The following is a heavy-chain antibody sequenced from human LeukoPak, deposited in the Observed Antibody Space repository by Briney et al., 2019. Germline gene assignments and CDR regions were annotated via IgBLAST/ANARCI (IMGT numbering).Heavy chain of an antibody. CDR2: ISYDGSNK. CDR1: GFTFSSYG. Sequence: GGSLRLSCVASGFTFSSYGMHWVRQAPGKGLEWVAVISYDGSNKYYADSVKGRFTISRDNSKNTLYLQMNSLRAEDTAVYYCARGRSIAARPEFHYWGQGTLVTVSS. J-gene: IGHJ4*02. V-gene: IGHV3-30*03. CDR3: ARGRSIAARPEFHY. D-gene: IGHD6-6*01.